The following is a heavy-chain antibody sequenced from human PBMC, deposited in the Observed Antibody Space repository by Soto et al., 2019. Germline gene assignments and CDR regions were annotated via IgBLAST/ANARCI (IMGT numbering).Heavy chain of an antibody. CDR2: IYHSGNT. J-gene: IGHJ5*02. CDR1: GGSISSGDYF. CDR3: ARVNGGSSGWIDP. D-gene: IGHD6-6*01. Sequence: KTSETLSLTCTVSGGSISSGDYFWRWVRQHPVKGLEWIGDIYHSGNTYYNPSLKSRVSISVDTSKNQFSLKLTSVSAADTAVYYCARVNGGSSGWIDPWGQGTLVTVSS. V-gene: IGHV4-31*02.